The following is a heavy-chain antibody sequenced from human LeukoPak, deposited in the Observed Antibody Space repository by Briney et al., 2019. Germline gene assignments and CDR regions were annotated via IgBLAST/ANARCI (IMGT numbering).Heavy chain of an antibody. V-gene: IGHV3-30-3*01. Sequence: GGSLRLSCAASGFTFSSYAMHWVRQAPGKGLEWVAVISYEGSNKYYADSVKGRFTISRDNSKNTLYLQMSSLRAEDTAVYYCARDWGYSGYGGQVDYRGQGTLVTGSS. CDR1: GFTFSSYA. D-gene: IGHD5-12*01. CDR2: ISYEGSNK. CDR3: ARDWGYSGYGGQVDY. J-gene: IGHJ4*02.